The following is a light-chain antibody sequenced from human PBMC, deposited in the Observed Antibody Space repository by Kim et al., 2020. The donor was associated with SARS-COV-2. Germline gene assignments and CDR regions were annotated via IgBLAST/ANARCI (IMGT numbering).Light chain of an antibody. V-gene: IGKV3-20*01. CDR2: GAS. CDR1: QSVSSSY. CDR3: QQYGSSPPYT. Sequence: YPGASATLSCRASQSVSSSYLAWYQQKPGQAPRLLIYGASSRATGIPDRFSGSGSGTDFTLTISRLEPEDFAVYYCQQYGSSPPYTFGQGTKLEI. J-gene: IGKJ2*01.